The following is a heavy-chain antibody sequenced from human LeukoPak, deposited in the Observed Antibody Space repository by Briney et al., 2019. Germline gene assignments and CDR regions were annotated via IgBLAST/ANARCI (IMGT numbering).Heavy chain of an antibody. Sequence: GGSLRLSCAASGFTFSSYAMTWVRQAPGKGLEWVSVISTSGSGTYYADSVKGRFTISRDNSKNTLYLQMNSLRAEDTAVYYCATSTWGYCSGGSCQAEWGQGTLVTVSS. CDR1: GFTFSSYA. V-gene: IGHV3-23*01. J-gene: IGHJ4*02. D-gene: IGHD2-15*01. CDR3: ATSTWGYCSGGSCQAE. CDR2: ISTSGSGT.